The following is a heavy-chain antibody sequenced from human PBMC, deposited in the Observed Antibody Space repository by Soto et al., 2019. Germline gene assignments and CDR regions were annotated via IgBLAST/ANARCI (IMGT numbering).Heavy chain of an antibody. CDR2: ISSSSTTI. CDR3: ARDRNGDYVDYFDD. Sequence: EVQLVESGGGLVQPGGSLRLSCAASGFTFSSYNMNWVRQAPGKGLEWVSYISSSSTTIYYADSVKGRFTISRDNAKNSLYLQMNSLRADETAVYYYARDRNGDYVDYFDDWGQVTLVTVSS. CDR1: GFTFSSYN. V-gene: IGHV3-48*01. D-gene: IGHD4-17*01. J-gene: IGHJ4*02.